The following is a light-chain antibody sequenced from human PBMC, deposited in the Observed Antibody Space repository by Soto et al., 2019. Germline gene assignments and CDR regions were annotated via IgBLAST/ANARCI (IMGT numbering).Light chain of an antibody. J-gene: IGLJ1*01. CDR1: SSDVGRYDY. V-gene: IGLV2-11*01. Sequence: QSALTQPRSVSASPGQSVTISCIGTSSDVGRYDYVSWYQQHPGKAPKLIVYDVTERPSGVPDRFSGSKSGNTASLTISGLQAEDEADYSCCSFAGSYSYVFGTGTKVTVL. CDR2: DVT. CDR3: CSFAGSYSYV.